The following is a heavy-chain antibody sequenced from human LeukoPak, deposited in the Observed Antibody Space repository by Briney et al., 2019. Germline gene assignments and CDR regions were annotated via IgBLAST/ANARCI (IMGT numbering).Heavy chain of an antibody. V-gene: IGHV3-48*01. J-gene: IGHJ2*01. CDR1: GFTFSSYS. CDR3: ARDPVTGWYFDL. Sequence: GGSLRLSWAASGFTFSSYSMNWVRQAPGKGLERVSYISSSSSTIYYADSVKGRFTISRDNAKNSLYLQMNSLRAEDTAVYYCARDPVTGWYFDLWGRGTLVTVSS. D-gene: IGHD2-21*02. CDR2: ISSSSSTI.